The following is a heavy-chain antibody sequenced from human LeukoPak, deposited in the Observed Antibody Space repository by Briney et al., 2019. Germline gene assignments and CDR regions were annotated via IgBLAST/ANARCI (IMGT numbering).Heavy chain of an antibody. CDR3: ARFNAVGPTVSGY. J-gene: IGHJ4*02. V-gene: IGHV4-30-4*08. D-gene: IGHD1-26*01. CDR2: IYYSGST. CDR1: GGSISSGDYY. Sequence: KPSQTLSLTCTVSGGSISSGDYYWSWIRQPPGKGLEWIGYIYYSGSTYYNPSLKSRVTISVDTSKNQFSLKLSSVTAADTAVYYCARFNAVGPTVSGYWGQGTLVTVSS.